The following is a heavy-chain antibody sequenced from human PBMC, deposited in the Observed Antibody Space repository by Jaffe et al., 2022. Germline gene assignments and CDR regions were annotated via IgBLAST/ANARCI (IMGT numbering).Heavy chain of an antibody. CDR3: ASTPDNIVVVPAAIPHGAFDI. CDR1: GGSISSGSYY. Sequence: QVQLQESGPGLVKPSQTLSLTCTVSGGSISSGSYYWSWIRQPAGKGLEWIGRIYTSGSTNYNPSLKSRVTISVDTSKNQFSLKLSSVTAADTAVYYCASTPDNIVVVPAAIPHGAFDIWGQGTMVTVSS. D-gene: IGHD2-2*01. CDR2: IYTSGST. V-gene: IGHV4-61*02. J-gene: IGHJ3*02.